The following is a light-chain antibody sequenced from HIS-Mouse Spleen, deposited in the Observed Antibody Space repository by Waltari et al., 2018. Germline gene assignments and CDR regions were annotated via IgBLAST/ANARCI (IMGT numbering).Light chain of an antibody. Sequence: SYVLTQPPSVSVAPGKTARTTCGGNNIGSKSVHWYQQKPGQAPVLVVYDDSDRPSGIPELFSSSNSGNTATLTISRVEAGDEADYYCQVWDSSSDHPYVFGTGTKVTVL. V-gene: IGLV3-21*03. CDR2: DDS. J-gene: IGLJ1*01. CDR3: QVWDSSSDHPYV. CDR1: NIGSKS.